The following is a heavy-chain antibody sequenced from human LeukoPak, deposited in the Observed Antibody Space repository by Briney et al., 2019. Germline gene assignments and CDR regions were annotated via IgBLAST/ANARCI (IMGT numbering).Heavy chain of an antibody. D-gene: IGHD6-13*01. CDR1: GGTLSSYA. CDR3: ARAMASAAGTGRWFDP. Sequence: SVKVSCKASGGTLSSYAISWVRQAPGQGLEWMGGIIPIFGTANYAQKFQGRVTITADESTSTAYMELSSLRSEDTAVYYCARAMASAAGTGRWFDPWGQGTLVTVSS. CDR2: IIPIFGTA. J-gene: IGHJ5*02. V-gene: IGHV1-69*13.